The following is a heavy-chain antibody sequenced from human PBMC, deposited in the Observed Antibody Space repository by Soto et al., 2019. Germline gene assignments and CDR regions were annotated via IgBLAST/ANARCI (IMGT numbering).Heavy chain of an antibody. CDR2: IIPILGIA. V-gene: IGHV1-69*04. Sequence: ASVKVSCKAIGYSFTSHYMHWVRQAPGQGLEWMGRIIPILGIANYAQKFQGRVTITADKSTSTAYMELSSLRPEDTAVYYCARDSYYHSSSGYYVFDYWGQGTLVTVSS. D-gene: IGHD3-22*01. CDR1: GYSFTSHY. CDR3: ARDSYYHSSSGYYVFDY. J-gene: IGHJ4*02.